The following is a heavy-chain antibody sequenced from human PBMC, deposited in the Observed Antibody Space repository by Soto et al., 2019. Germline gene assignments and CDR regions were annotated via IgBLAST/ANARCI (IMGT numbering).Heavy chain of an antibody. V-gene: IGHV4-59*08. CDR3: ARSSQEYCSGSSCYSGYWFDP. Sequence: PSETLSLTCTVSGGSISSYYWSWIRQPPGKGLEWIGYIYYTGTTYYNPSLKSRVTISRDTSKNQFSLKLSSVAAADTAMYYCARSSQEYCSGSSCYSGYWFDPWGQGTLVTVSS. CDR2: IYYTGTT. D-gene: IGHD2-15*01. CDR1: GGSISSYY. J-gene: IGHJ5*02.